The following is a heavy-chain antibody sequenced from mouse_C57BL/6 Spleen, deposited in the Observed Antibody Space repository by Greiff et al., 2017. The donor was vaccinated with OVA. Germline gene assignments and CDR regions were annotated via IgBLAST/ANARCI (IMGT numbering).Heavy chain of an antibody. CDR1: GYTFTSYG. Sequence: VKLQESGAELARPGASVKLSCKASGYTFTSYGISWVKQRTGQGLEWIGEIYPRSGNTYYNEKFKGKATLTADKSSSTAYMELRSLTSEDSAVYFCARGGYGNFKPFDYWGQGTTLTVSS. CDR3: ARGGYGNFKPFDY. D-gene: IGHD2-10*02. J-gene: IGHJ2*01. V-gene: IGHV1-81*01. CDR2: IYPRSGNT.